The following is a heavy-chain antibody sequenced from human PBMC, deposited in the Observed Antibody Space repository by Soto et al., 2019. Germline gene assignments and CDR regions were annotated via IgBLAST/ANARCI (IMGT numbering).Heavy chain of an antibody. V-gene: IGHV3-53*01. Sequence: EVQLVESGGGLIQPGGSLRLSCAASGFTFSSNDMNWVRQAPGKGLEWVSLIYSSGSTSYADSVQGRFTISRDNSKNTLYLQMSSLGAEDTAVYYCATRPLLPGAPWGQGTMVTVSS. CDR1: GFTFSSND. D-gene: IGHD3-22*01. CDR3: ATRPLLPGAP. J-gene: IGHJ3*01. CDR2: IYSSGST.